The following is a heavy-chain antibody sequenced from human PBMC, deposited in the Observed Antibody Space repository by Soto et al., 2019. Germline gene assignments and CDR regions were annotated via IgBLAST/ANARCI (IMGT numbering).Heavy chain of an antibody. Sequence: EVQLVESGGGLVQPGGSLRLSCAASGFTFSTYSMSWVRQAPGRGLEWVSYISSSSSPIYHADSVQGRFTISRDNAKNSLCLQMNSLRAEDTAFYYCARVGIIPFGGLIFDYWGQGTLVTVSS. J-gene: IGHJ4*02. D-gene: IGHD3-16*01. CDR3: ARVGIIPFGGLIFDY. CDR1: GFTFSTYS. CDR2: ISSSSSPI. V-gene: IGHV3-48*01.